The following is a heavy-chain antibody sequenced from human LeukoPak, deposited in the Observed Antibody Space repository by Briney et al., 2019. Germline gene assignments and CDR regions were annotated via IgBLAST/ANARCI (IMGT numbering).Heavy chain of an antibody. D-gene: IGHD1-1*01. J-gene: IGHJ4*02. CDR3: TTGMSTTVPDGY. CDR2: IKNKYGDMTT. CDR1: GFTFSSAW. Sequence: GGSLRLSCAASGFTFSSAWMNWFRHAPGKGLEWVGRIKNKYGDMTTDCAAPVKDRFTISRDDSKDMLYLQMNTLKIEDTAVYFCTTGMSTTVPDGYWGLGTLVTVSS. V-gene: IGHV3-15*07.